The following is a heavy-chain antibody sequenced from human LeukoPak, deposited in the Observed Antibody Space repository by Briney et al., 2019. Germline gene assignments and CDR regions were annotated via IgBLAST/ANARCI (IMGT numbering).Heavy chain of an antibody. J-gene: IGHJ4*02. CDR1: GGTFSSYA. D-gene: IGHD3-3*01. CDR2: IIPSFGKT. CDR3: ERNGNKYYDFWSGYYTGYFDY. V-gene: IGHV1-69*05. Sequence: SVKVSCKASGGTFSSYAINWVRQAPGQGLEWMGCIIPSFGKTNYAQKFQGRVTITTDESTSTAYMEMNSLRSEDTAVYYLERNGNKYYDFWSGYYTGYFDYWGQGTLVTISS.